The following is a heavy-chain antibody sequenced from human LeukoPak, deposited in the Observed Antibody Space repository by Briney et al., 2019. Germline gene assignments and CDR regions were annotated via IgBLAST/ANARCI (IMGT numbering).Heavy chain of an antibody. Sequence: ASVKVSCKASGYTFTGYYMHWVRQAPGQGLEWMGWINPNSGGTNYAQKFQGRVTMTRDTSISTAYMELRSLRSDDTAVYYCAGGTSSWYRYMDVWGKGTTVTVSS. CDR1: GYTFTGYY. CDR2: INPNSGGT. J-gene: IGHJ6*03. D-gene: IGHD6-13*01. CDR3: AGGTSSWYRYMDV. V-gene: IGHV1-2*02.